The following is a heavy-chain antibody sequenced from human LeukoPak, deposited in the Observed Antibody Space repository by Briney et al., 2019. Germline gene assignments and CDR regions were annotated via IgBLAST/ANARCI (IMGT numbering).Heavy chain of an antibody. Sequence: PKASVKVSCKASGYTFTSCDINWVRQATGQGLEWMGWMNPNSGNTGYAQKFQGRVTMTRNTSISTAYMELSSLRSEDTAVYYCARGRCRRCNWFDPWGQGTLVTVSS. J-gene: IGHJ5*02. CDR1: GYTFTSCD. CDR2: MNPNSGNT. D-gene: IGHD2-15*01. V-gene: IGHV1-8*01. CDR3: ARGRCRRCNWFDP.